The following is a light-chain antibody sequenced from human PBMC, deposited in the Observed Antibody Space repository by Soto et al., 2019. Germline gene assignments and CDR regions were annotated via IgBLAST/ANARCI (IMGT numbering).Light chain of an antibody. Sequence: DIQMTQSPSSLSASVGDRVTIACRASQSIRTYLHWYQQKSGKAPTLLIYAASGLHSGVPSRFSGSGFATDPTLTISSLQPEDFATYSCQQSYSTPLTFGGGTEVDIK. CDR2: AAS. J-gene: IGKJ4*01. V-gene: IGKV1-39*01. CDR1: QSIRTY. CDR3: QQSYSTPLT.